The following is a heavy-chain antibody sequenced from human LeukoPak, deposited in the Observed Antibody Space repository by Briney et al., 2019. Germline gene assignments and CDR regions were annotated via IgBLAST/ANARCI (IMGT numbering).Heavy chain of an antibody. Sequence: SQTLSLTCTVSGGSISSGSYYWSWIRQPAGKGLEWIGRIYTSGSTNYNPSLKSRVTISVDTSKNQFSLKLSSVTAADTAVYYCARDRGYSYGRYYYYYYYMDVWGEGTTVTVSS. D-gene: IGHD5-18*01. CDR2: IYTSGST. J-gene: IGHJ6*03. CDR3: ARDRGYSYGRYYYYYYYMDV. CDR1: GGSISSGSYY. V-gene: IGHV4-61*02.